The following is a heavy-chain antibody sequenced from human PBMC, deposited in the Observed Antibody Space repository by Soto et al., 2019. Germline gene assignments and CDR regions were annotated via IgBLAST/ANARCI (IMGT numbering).Heavy chain of an antibody. Sequence: QVQLQESGPGLVKPSQSLSLTCTVSGGPISNGDYYWSWIRQPPGKGLEWIGYIYHSGNTYYNPSLKSRTIISINTSKNHFSLKVNSVTAADTAVYYCAGDFWSGHPRGYWGQGTLVTVSS. V-gene: IGHV4-30-4*01. CDR1: GGPISNGDYY. CDR3: AGDFWSGHPRGY. J-gene: IGHJ4*02. CDR2: IYHSGNT. D-gene: IGHD3-3*01.